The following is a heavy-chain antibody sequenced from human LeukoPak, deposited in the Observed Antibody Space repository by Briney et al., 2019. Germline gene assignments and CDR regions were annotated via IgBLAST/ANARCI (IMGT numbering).Heavy chain of an antibody. CDR2: VNHSGST. CDR3: ARHRAAGPYYYYYMDV. CDR1: GGSFSGYY. D-gene: IGHD6-13*01. V-gene: IGHV4-34*01. J-gene: IGHJ6*03. Sequence: SETLSLTCAVYGGSFSGYYWSWSRQPPGKGLEWIGEVNHSGSTNYTPSLKSRVTISVDKSKNQFSLKPSSVTAAATAVCYCARHRAAGPYYYYYMDVWGKGTTVTVSS.